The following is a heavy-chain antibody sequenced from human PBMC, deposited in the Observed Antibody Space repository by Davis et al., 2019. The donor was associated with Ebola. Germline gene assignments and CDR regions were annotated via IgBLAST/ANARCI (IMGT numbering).Heavy chain of an antibody. J-gene: IGHJ3*01. Sequence: GESLKISCRGSGYSFSDSWIAWVRQMPGKGLEWMGIIFPRDSDTRYSPSFQGQVTISVDKSISTTYLQWSSLKASDTAMYYCASLRRTITGMDDAFDLWGQGTMVTVSS. V-gene: IGHV5-51*01. CDR2: IFPRDSDT. D-gene: IGHD1-20*01. CDR3: ASLRRTITGMDDAFDL. CDR1: GYSFSDSW.